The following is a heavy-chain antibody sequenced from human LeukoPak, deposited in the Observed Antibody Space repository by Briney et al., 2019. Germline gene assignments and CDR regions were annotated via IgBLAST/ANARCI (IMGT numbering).Heavy chain of an antibody. CDR3: AKTLFYDSSGYPIPNYYGMDI. Sequence: GGSLRLSCAASEFTFSSYAMSWVRQAPGKGLEWVSAIIGSGGSTYYADSVKGRFTISRDNSKNTLYLQMNSLRAEDTAVYYCAKTLFYDSSGYPIPNYYGMDIWGQGTTVTVSS. CDR1: EFTFSSYA. CDR2: IIGSGGST. V-gene: IGHV3-23*01. J-gene: IGHJ6*02. D-gene: IGHD3-22*01.